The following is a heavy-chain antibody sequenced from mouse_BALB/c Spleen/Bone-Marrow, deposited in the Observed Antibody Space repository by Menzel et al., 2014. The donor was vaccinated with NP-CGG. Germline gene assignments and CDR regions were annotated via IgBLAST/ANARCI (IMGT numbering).Heavy chain of an antibody. J-gene: IGHJ2*01. CDR3: ARDKGRVFFDY. CDR2: IRNKANGYTT. Sequence: EVKLVESGGGLVQPGGSLRLSCATSGFTFTDYYMNWVRQPPGKALEWLGFIRNKANGYTTKDSASVKSRFTISRDNSQNILYLQMNTLRVDDSATYYCARDKGRVFFDYWGQGTTLTVSS. CDR1: GFTFTDYY. V-gene: IGHV7-3*02.